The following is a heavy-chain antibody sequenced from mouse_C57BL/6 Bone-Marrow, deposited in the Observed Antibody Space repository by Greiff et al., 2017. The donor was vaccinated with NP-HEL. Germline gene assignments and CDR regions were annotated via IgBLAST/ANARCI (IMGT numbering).Heavy chain of an antibody. D-gene: IGHD1-1*01. J-gene: IGHJ2*01. CDR2: INPNNGGT. Sequence: EVKLQQSGPELVKPGASVKISCKASGYTFTDYYMNWVKQSHGKSLEWIGDINPNNGGTSYNQKFKGKATLTVDKSSSTAYMELRSLTSEDSAVYYCARSGYYGSSPYWGQGTTLTVSS. CDR1: GYTFTDYY. V-gene: IGHV1-26*01. CDR3: ARSGYYGSSPY.